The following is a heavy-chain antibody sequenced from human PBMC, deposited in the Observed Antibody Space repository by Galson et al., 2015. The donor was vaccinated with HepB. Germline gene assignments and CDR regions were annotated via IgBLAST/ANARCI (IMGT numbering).Heavy chain of an antibody. CDR2: IRSKANSYAT. D-gene: IGHD5-24*01. V-gene: IGHV3-73*01. CDR1: GFTFSGSA. J-gene: IGHJ4*02. CDR3: TARDGYTVGDY. Sequence: SLRLSCAASGFTFSGSAMHWVRQASGKGLEWVGRIRSKANSYATAYAASVKGRFTISRDDSKNTAYLQMNSLKTEDTAVYYCTARDGYTVGDYWGQGILVTVSS.